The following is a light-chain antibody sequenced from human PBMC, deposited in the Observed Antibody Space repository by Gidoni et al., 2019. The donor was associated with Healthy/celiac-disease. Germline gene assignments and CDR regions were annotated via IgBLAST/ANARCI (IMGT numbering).Light chain of an antibody. J-gene: IGLJ1*01. V-gene: IGLV3-1*01. CDR2: QDS. CDR3: QAWDSSTAWEV. Sequence: SYELTQPPSVSVSPGQTASITCSGDKLGDKYACCYQQKPGQSPVLVIYQDSKRPSGIPERFSGSNSGNTATLTISGTQAMDEADYYCQAWDSSTAWEVFGTGTKVTVL. CDR1: KLGDKY.